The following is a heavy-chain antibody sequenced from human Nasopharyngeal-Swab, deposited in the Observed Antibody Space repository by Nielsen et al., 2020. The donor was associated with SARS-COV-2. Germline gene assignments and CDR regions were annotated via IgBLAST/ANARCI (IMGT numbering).Heavy chain of an antibody. J-gene: IGHJ6*03. V-gene: IGHV3-7*04. Sequence: GGSLRLSCAASGFTFSNYWMSWVRQAPGKGLEGVAHIKHDGSEKYYVDSVEGRFTISRDDAKNSLYLQMNSLRAEDTAVYYCARDGQQQLGDWYYYVDVWGNGTTVTVSS. CDR2: IKHDGSEK. CDR1: GFTFSNYW. CDR3: ARDGQQQLGDWYYYVDV. D-gene: IGHD6-13*01.